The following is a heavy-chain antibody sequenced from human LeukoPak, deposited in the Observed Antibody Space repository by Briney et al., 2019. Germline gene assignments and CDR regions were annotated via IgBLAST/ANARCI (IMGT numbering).Heavy chain of an antibody. CDR1: GYTFTSYG. D-gene: IGHD2-2*02. CDR2: ISAYNGNT. V-gene: IGHV1-18*01. J-gene: IGHJ5*02. Sequence: GASVKVSCKASGYTFTSYGISWVRQAPGQGLEWMGWISAYNGNTNYAQKLQGRVTMTTDTSTSTAYMELRSLRSDDTAVYYCARDRPGRYCSSTSCYTASPFDPWGQGTLVTVSS. CDR3: ARDRPGRYCSSTSCYTASPFDP.